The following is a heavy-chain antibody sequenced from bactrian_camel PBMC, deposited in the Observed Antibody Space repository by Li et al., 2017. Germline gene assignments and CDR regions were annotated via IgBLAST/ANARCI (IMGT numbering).Heavy chain of an antibody. CDR1: EYEYSATC. V-gene: IGHV3S1*01. J-gene: IGHJ4*01. D-gene: IGHD5*01. CDR2: VYTAGGST. Sequence: SGGGSVQAGESLKLSCVYEYEYSATCMGRFRQAPGKVREGVASVYTAGGSTYYVDSVKGRFTTSRDGAKNIIALQMDSLKPEDTAIYYCAADDIRDGTCDFNIYGQGPRSPSP.